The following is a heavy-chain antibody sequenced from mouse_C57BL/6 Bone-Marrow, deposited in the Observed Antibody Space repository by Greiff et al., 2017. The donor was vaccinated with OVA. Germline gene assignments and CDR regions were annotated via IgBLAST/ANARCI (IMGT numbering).Heavy chain of an antibody. CDR3: ARYYYGSRTFDY. J-gene: IGHJ2*01. CDR2: IYPRSGNT. Sequence: LQQSGAELARPGASVKLSCKASGYTFTSYGISWVKQRTGQGLEWIGEIYPRSGNTYYNEKFKGKATLTADKSSSTAYMELRSLTSEDSAVYFCARYYYGSRTFDYWGQGTTLTVSS. V-gene: IGHV1-81*01. CDR1: GYTFTSYG. D-gene: IGHD1-1*01.